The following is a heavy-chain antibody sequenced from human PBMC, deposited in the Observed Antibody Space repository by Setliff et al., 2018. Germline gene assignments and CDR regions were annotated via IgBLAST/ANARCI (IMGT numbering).Heavy chain of an antibody. Sequence: ASVKVSCKASGNIFTGHFLHWVRQAPGQGLEWMGWINPDTGDTHYPVNFQGRVTMTRDTSISIGSMELSRLRSDDTAVYFCARSTNYGMRFWFDNWGQGALVTVSS. J-gene: IGHJ4*02. CDR1: GNIFTGHF. CDR3: ARSTNYGMRFWFDN. D-gene: IGHD1-7*01. CDR2: INPDTGDT. V-gene: IGHV1-2*02.